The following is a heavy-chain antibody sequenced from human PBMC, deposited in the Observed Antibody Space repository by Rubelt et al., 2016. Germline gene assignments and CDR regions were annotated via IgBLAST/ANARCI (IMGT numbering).Heavy chain of an antibody. Sequence: QVQLQQWGAGLLKPSETLSLTCAVYGGSFSGYYWSWIRQPPGQGLEWIWEINHSGSTNYNPSLKSRVTISVDTSKNQFSLKLSSVTAADTAVYYCARGGRYYGSGSYQRHNWFDPWGQGTLVTVSS. D-gene: IGHD3-10*01. J-gene: IGHJ5*02. CDR2: INHSGST. V-gene: IGHV4-34*01. CDR3: ARGGRYYGSGSYQRHNWFDP. CDR1: GGSFSGYY.